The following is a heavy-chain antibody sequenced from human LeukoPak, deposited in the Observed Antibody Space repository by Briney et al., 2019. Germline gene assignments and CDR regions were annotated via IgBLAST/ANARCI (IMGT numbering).Heavy chain of an antibody. J-gene: IGHJ3*01. D-gene: IGHD4-23*01. CDR1: GGSISSSS. V-gene: IGHV3-21*04. Sequence: ETLSLTCTVSGGSISSSSYYWGWIRQPPGKGLEWVSSITSVSRHILYADSVQGRFTVSRDNAKKSLFLQMNNLRVEDTAVYYCARPDYGGPSGVLAVFERGGKGTTVTVSS. CDR2: ITSVSRHI. CDR3: ARPDYGGPSGVLAVFER.